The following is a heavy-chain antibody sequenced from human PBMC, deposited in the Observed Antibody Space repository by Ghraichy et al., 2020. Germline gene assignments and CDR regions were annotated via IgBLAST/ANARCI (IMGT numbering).Heavy chain of an antibody. CDR2: ISTNSHI. D-gene: IGHD3-10*01. V-gene: IGHV3-21*06. CDR1: GFIFSSCS. J-gene: IGHJ4*02. CDR3: ARRSFDSGPFEY. Sequence: GESLNISCVASGFIFSSCSMSWVRQAPGKGLEWVSSISTNSHIYYADSVTGRFSISRDDAKNSLFLEMNSLRAEDTAVYYCARRSFDSGPFEYWGQGALINVSS.